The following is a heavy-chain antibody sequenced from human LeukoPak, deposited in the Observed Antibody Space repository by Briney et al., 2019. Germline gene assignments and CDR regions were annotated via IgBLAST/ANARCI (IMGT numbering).Heavy chain of an antibody. J-gene: IGHJ4*02. Sequence: KPGGSLRLSCAASGFTFSSYSMNWVRQAPGKGLEWVSSISSSSSYIYYADSVKGRFTISRDNAKNSLYLQMNSLRAEDTAVYHCARVSGRRQPGPFDYWGQGTLVTVSS. V-gene: IGHV3-21*01. CDR2: ISSSSSYI. CDR3: ARVSGRRQPGPFDY. D-gene: IGHD2-15*01. CDR1: GFTFSSYS.